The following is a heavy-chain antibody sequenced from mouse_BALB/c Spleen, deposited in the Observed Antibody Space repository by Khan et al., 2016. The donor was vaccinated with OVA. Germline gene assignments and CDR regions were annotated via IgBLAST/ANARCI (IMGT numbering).Heavy chain of an antibody. Sequence: EVQLVESGPGLVKPSQSLSLTCTVTGYSITSGYGWNWLRQFPGNKLEWMGYISYSGSTNYTPFLQSRISITRDTSKNQFFLELNSVTTEDTATYYCARTARIKYWGQGTTLTVSS. J-gene: IGHJ2*01. CDR2: ISYSGST. CDR3: ARTARIKY. D-gene: IGHD1-2*01. V-gene: IGHV3-2*02. CDR1: GYSITSGYG.